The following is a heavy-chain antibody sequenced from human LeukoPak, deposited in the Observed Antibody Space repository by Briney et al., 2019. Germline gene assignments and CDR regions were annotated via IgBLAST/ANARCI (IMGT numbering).Heavy chain of an antibody. CDR2: IWFDGSNT. V-gene: IGHV3-33*01. D-gene: IGHD1-26*01. J-gene: IGHJ3*02. CDR1: GFTFSGYA. Sequence: GGSLRLSCTPSGFTFSGYAMHWVRQAPGKGLGWVAVIWFDGSNTYYADSVKGRFTISRDNSKNTLYLQMNSLRAEDTAVYYCARGAQSGGYSGPFDIWGQGTMVTVSS. CDR3: ARGAQSGGYSGPFDI.